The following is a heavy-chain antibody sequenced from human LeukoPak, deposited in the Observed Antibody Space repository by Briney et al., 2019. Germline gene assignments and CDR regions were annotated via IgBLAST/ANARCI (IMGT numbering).Heavy chain of an antibody. CDR1: GGSISSYY. V-gene: IGHV4-59*01. Sequence: SETLSLTCTVSGGSISSYYWGWIRQPPGKGLEWIGYIYYSGSTNYNPSLKRRVTISVDMSSNRFSLRLISVTAPVPPGCYCPRTIGGSLRYFDWLLIDYWGQGTLVTVSS. J-gene: IGHJ4*01. D-gene: IGHD3-9*01. CDR3: PRTIGGSLRYFDWLLIDY. CDR2: IYYSGST.